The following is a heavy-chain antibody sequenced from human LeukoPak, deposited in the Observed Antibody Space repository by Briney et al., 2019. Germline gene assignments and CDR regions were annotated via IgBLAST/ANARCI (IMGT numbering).Heavy chain of an antibody. D-gene: IGHD6-13*01. CDR1: GFTFSSYS. V-gene: IGHV3-21*04. CDR3: AKDMESSSWYGAFDI. Sequence: GGSLRLSCAASGFTFSSYSMNWVRQAPGKGLEWVSSISSSSSYIYYADSVKGRFTISRDNAKNSLYLQMNSLRAEDMALYYCAKDMESSSWYGAFDIWGQGTMVTVSS. J-gene: IGHJ3*02. CDR2: ISSSSSYI.